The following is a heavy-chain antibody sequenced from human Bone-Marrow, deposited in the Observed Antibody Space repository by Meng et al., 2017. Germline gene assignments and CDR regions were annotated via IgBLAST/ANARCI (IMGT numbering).Heavy chain of an antibody. V-gene: IGHV3-74*01. CDR3: ARFTPFDY. Sequence: EVHLVGSGGGLVQPGGSLRLSCTASGFTFSSYWMHWVRQAPGKGPVWVSRINTDGSSTDYADSVKGRFTISRDNAKNTLYLQMNSLRAEDTAMYYCARFTPFDYWGQGTLVTVSS. J-gene: IGHJ4*02. CDR2: INTDGSST. CDR1: GFTFSSYW.